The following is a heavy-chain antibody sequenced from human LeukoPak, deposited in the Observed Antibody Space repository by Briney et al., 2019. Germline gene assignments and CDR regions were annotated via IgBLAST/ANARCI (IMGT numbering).Heavy chain of an antibody. V-gene: IGHV1-69*05. D-gene: IGHD2-8*02. Sequence: ATVKVSCKASGGTFSSYAISWVRQAPGQGLEWMGGIIPIFGTANYAQKFQGRVTITTDESTSTAYMELSSLRSEDTAVYYCARWSGGFSGPFDYWGQGTLVTVSS. CDR1: GGTFSSYA. J-gene: IGHJ4*02. CDR2: IIPIFGTA. CDR3: ARWSGGFSGPFDY.